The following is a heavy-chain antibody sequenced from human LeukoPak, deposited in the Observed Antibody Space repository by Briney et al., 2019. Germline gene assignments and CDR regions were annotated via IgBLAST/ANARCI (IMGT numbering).Heavy chain of an antibody. D-gene: IGHD4-17*01. CDR3: AKDRDYGASGYYFDY. CDR2: ISGSGGST. CDR1: GFTFSSYA. Sequence: GGSLRLSCAASGFTFSSYAMSWVRQAPGKGLEWVSPISGSGGSTYYADSVKGRFTISRDNSKNTLYLQMNSLRAEDTAVYFCAKDRDYGASGYYFDYWGQGTLVTVSS. J-gene: IGHJ4*02. V-gene: IGHV3-23*01.